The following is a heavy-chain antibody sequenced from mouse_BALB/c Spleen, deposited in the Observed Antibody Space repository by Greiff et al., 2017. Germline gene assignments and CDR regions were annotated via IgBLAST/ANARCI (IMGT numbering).Heavy chain of an antibody. CDR2: IDPANGNT. J-gene: IGHJ4*01. D-gene: IGHD2-14*01. Sequence: VQLQQSGAELVKPGASVKLSCTASGFYIKDTYMHWVKQRPEQGLEWIGRIDPANGNTKYDPKFQGKASITADTSSHTAYLQLSSLTSEDTAVYYCARSHYGYDGAMDYWGQGTSVTVSS. V-gene: IGHV14-3*02. CDR1: GFYIKDTY. CDR3: ARSHYGYDGAMDY.